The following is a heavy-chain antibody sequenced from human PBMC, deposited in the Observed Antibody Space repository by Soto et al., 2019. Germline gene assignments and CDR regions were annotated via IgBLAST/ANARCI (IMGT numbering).Heavy chain of an antibody. CDR1: GGTFSSYA. CDR2: IIPIFGTA. V-gene: IGHV1-69*12. CDR3: ARGMITYYYDSSGYHATDAFDI. Sequence: QVQLVQSGAEVKKPGSSVKVSCKASGGTFSSYAISWVRQAPGQGLEWMGGIIPIFGTANYAQKFQGRVTITADESTSXXYXEXXSLRSEDTAVYYCARGMITYYYDSSGYHATDAFDIWGQGTMVTVSS. J-gene: IGHJ3*02. D-gene: IGHD3-22*01.